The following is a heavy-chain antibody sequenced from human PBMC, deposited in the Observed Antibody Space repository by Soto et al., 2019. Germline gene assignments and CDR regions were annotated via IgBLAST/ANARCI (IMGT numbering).Heavy chain of an antibody. Sequence: GESLNISCKAYGYSFNTYWICCVRQMAGKGLEWMGIMYPGDSDTRYSPSFEGHVTISADRSTNTAFLHLRTLEASATATYFCARQGFSKHYFYAADVWGQGTTVTVSS. CDR3: ARQGFSKHYFYAADV. D-gene: IGHD6-13*01. CDR1: GYSFNTYW. CDR2: MYPGDSDT. J-gene: IGHJ6*02. V-gene: IGHV5-51*01.